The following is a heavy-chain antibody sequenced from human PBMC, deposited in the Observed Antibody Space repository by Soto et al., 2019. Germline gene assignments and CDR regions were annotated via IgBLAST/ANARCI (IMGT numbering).Heavy chain of an antibody. CDR3: ARDSRFVLRASREPEYYYYMDV. CDR2: ISSSSNHI. CDR1: GLTFRRYS. Sequence: GGSLLLSCATTGLTFRRYSMNLVRQAPGKGLEWVSSISSSSNHIYYADSVKGRFTIPRDNAKNSLYLQMNSLRAEDTAVYYCARDSRFVLRASREPEYYYYMDVWGKGTTVTVSS. V-gene: IGHV3-21*01. D-gene: IGHD3-10*01. J-gene: IGHJ6*03.